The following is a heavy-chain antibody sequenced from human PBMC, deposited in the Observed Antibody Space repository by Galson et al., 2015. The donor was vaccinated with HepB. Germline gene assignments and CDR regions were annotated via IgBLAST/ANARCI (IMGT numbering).Heavy chain of an antibody. CDR2: ISGSGGST. Sequence: SLRLSCAASGFTFSSYAMSWVRQAPGKGLEWVSAISGSGGSTYYADSVKGRFTISRDNSKNTLYLQMNSLRAEDTAVYYCAKDIGRTTITKDSITMIVVVTGAFDIWGQGTMVTVSS. V-gene: IGHV3-23*01. CDR3: AKDIGRTTITKDSITMIVVVTGAFDI. CDR1: GFTFSSYA. D-gene: IGHD3-22*01. J-gene: IGHJ3*02.